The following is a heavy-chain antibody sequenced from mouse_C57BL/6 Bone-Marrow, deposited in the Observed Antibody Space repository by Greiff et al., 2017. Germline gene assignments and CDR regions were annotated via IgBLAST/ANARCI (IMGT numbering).Heavy chain of an antibody. J-gene: IGHJ1*03. CDR1: GSTFTSYW. CDR2: IYPASGST. Sequence: QVQLQQPGAELVKPGASVKMSCKASGSTFTSYWITWVKQRPGQGLAWIGDIYPASGSTNYNEKFKSKATLTVDTSSSTAYMQLSSLTSEDSAVYYCARGVRYPDWYFDVWGTGTTVTVSS. CDR3: ARGVRYPDWYFDV. D-gene: IGHD1-1*01. V-gene: IGHV1-55*01.